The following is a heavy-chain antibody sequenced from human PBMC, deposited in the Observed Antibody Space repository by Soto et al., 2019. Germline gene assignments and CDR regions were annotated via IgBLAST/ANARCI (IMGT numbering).Heavy chain of an antibody. CDR1: GYSFTSYW. CDR2: IYPGDSDT. D-gene: IGHD6-13*01. CDR3: ARTSAAGKYYYAMDV. V-gene: IGHV5-51*01. J-gene: IGHJ6*02. Sequence: RGESLKISCKGSGYSFTSYWIGWVRQMPGKGLEWMGIIYPGDSDTRYSPSFQGQVTISADKSISTAYLQWSSLKASDTAMYYCARTSAAGKYYYAMDVWGQGTKVTVS.